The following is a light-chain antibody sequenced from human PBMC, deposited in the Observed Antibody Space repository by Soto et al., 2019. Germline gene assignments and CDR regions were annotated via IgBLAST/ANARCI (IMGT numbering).Light chain of an antibody. Sequence: DIQMTQSPSTLSGSVGDRVTITCRASQAISSWLAWYQQKPGKAPKLLIYKASTLKSGVPSRFSGSGSGTEFTLTIRSMQTDHFANYYCQHYNSYSEAFGQGTKVDI. CDR3: QHYNSYSEA. CDR2: KAS. J-gene: IGKJ1*01. V-gene: IGKV1-5*03. CDR1: QAISSW.